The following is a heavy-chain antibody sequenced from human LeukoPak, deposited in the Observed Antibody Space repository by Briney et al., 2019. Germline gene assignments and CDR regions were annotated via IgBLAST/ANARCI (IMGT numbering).Heavy chain of an antibody. V-gene: IGHV4-39*01. CDR2: IYYSGST. CDR3: AGVSSVYYSWGYFDY. J-gene: IGHJ4*02. Sequence: SETLSLTCTVSGGSISSSSYYWGWIRQPPGRGLEWIGRIYYSGSTYYNPSLKSRVTISVDTSKNQFPLKLSSVTAADTAVYYCAGVSSVYYSWGYFDYWGQGTLVTVSS. CDR1: GGSISSSSYY. D-gene: IGHD3-22*01.